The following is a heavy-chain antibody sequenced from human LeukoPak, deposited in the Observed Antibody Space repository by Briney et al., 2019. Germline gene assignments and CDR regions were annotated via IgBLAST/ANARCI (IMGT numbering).Heavy chain of an antibody. CDR1: GFTFDDYA. Sequence: GGSLRLSCAASGFTFDDYAMHWVRQAPGKGLEWVSGISWNSGSIGYADSVKGRFTISRDNAKNSLYLQMNSLRAEDTALYYCAKDMGSDYYGSGSYTDYWGQGTLVTVSS. V-gene: IGHV3-9*01. J-gene: IGHJ4*02. CDR2: ISWNSGSI. D-gene: IGHD3-10*01. CDR3: AKDMGSDYYGSGSYTDY.